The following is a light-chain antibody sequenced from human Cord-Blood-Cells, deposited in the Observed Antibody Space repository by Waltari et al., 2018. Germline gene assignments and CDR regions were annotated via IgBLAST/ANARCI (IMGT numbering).Light chain of an antibody. J-gene: IGKJ4*01. CDR1: QSLLHSNGYNY. V-gene: IGKV2-28*01. CDR2: LGS. CDR3: MQALQTPLT. Sequence: DIVMTQSPLSLPVTPGEPASISCRSSQSLLHSNGYNYLDWYLQKPGQSPQLLIYLGSNRASRVPGRFSGSGSSTDFTLKISRVEAEDVGVYYCMQALQTPLTFGGGTKVEIK.